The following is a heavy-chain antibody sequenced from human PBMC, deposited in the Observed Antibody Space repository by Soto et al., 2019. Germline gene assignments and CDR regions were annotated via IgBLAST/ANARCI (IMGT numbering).Heavy chain of an antibody. D-gene: IGHD1-1*01. CDR1: GGSINSGAYH. CDR2: ISYRVTT. Sequence: QVQLQESGPRLVKPSQDLSLTCTVSGGSINSGAYHWSWVRQHPGKGMEWIGAISYRVTTYSNPSLQGRMTMSVDPSKTQLSLKLSSVTAADTAVYYFARMTATGTRWFDPWGPGTLVTVSS. V-gene: IGHV4-31*03. CDR3: ARMTATGTRWFDP. J-gene: IGHJ5*02.